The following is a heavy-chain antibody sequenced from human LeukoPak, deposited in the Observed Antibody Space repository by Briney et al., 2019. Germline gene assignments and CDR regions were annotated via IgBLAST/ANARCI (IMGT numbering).Heavy chain of an antibody. CDR2: IRYDGSNK. V-gene: IGHV3-30*02. J-gene: IGHJ4*02. CDR1: GFTFSSYG. D-gene: IGHD3-9*01. CDR3: AKGYYFDILSGYSSLDS. Sequence: GGSLRLSCAASGFTFSSYGMHWVRQAPGKGLEWVAFIRYDGSNKYYADSVKGRFTISRDDSKNTPYLQMNSLRAEDTAAYYCAKGYYFDILSGYSSLDSWGQGTLVTVSS.